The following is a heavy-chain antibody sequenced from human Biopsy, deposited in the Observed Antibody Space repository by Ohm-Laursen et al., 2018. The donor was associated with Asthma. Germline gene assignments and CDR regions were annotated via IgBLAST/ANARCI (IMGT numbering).Heavy chain of an antibody. J-gene: IGHJ4*02. V-gene: IGHV1-69*13. CDR1: GGTLNTYV. CDR3: ARKAGSCISRTCYSLDF. D-gene: IGHD2-2*01. CDR2: INSVFGTT. Sequence: SVKVSCKSLGGTLNTYVIGWVRQAPGQGLEWMGEINSVFGTTTYPQKFQDRVTITADDSTSTVYMELSSLRSEDTAVYYCARKAGSCISRTCYSLDFWGQGTLVTVSS.